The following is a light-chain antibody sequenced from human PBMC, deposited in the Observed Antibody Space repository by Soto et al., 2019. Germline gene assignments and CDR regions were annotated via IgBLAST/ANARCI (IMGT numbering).Light chain of an antibody. V-gene: IGKV1-33*01. CDR3: QQYYSYPPT. CDR1: QDISNF. Sequence: DIHMTQSPSSLSASGGDIITVRCQASQDISNFLNWYQYKPGEAPKLLIFDASYLATGVPSRFSGGGFGTDFTFTISSLQPEDNATYYCQQYYSYPPTFGQGTKVDIK. CDR2: DAS. J-gene: IGKJ1*01.